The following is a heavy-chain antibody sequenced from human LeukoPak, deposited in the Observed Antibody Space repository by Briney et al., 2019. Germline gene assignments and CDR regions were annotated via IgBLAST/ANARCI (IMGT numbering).Heavy chain of an antibody. Sequence: SVKVSCKASGGTFSSYAISWVRQAPGQGLEWMGGIIPIFGTANCAQKFQGRVTITADESTSTAYMELSSLRSEDTAVYYCARASTLRDYDSSGYYRLGYYYYYMDVWGKGTTVTVSS. CDR3: ARASTLRDYDSSGYYRLGYYYYYMDV. D-gene: IGHD3-22*01. CDR2: IIPIFGTA. CDR1: GGTFSSYA. V-gene: IGHV1-69*13. J-gene: IGHJ6*03.